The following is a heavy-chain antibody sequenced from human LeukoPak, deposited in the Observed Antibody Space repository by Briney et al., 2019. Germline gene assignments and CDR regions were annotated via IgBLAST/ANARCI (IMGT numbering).Heavy chain of an antibody. CDR3: ARVRGSYCSDY. CDR2: ISSSGSTI. Sequence: PGGSLRLSCAASGFTFSSYEVNWVRQAPGKGLEWVSYISSSGSTIYYADSVKGRFTISRDNAKNSLYLQMNSLRADDTAMYYCARVRGSYCSDYWGQGTLVTVSS. D-gene: IGHD1-26*01. CDR1: GFTFSSYE. J-gene: IGHJ4*02. V-gene: IGHV3-48*03.